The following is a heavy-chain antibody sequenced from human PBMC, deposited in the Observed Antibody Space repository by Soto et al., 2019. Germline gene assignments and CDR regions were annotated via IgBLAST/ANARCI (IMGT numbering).Heavy chain of an antibody. CDR1: GFTFSSYA. V-gene: IGHV3-30-3*01. CDR2: ISYDGSNK. J-gene: IGHJ6*02. D-gene: IGHD2-2*01. CDR3: ARDRVVVVPADQRKDYYYGMDV. Sequence: GGSLRLSCAASGFTFSSYAMHWVRQAPGKGLEWVAVISYDGSNKYYADSVKGRFTISRDNSKNTLYLQMNSLRAEDTAVYYCARDRVVVVPADQRKDYYYGMDVWGQGTTVTVSS.